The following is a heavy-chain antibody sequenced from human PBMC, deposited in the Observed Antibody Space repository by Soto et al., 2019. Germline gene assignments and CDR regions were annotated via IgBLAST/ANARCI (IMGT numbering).Heavy chain of an antibody. Sequence: QVQLVQSGAEVKKPGASVKVSCKASGYTFTGYYMHWVRQAPGQGLEWMGWINPNSGGTNYAQKFQGWVNMTRDTSISTAYMELSRLRSDDTAVYYCARGPMVRGVITLSDYWGQGTLVTVSS. D-gene: IGHD3-10*01. CDR3: ARGPMVRGVITLSDY. CDR1: GYTFTGYY. J-gene: IGHJ4*02. CDR2: INPNSGGT. V-gene: IGHV1-2*04.